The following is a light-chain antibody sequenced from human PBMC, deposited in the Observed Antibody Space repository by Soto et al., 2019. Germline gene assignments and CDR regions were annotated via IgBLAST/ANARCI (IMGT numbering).Light chain of an antibody. CDR2: GAS. Sequence: DIVLTKSPGTLSLSPGERATLSCRASQSVSSTYLAWYQKKPGQAPRLLIYGASTRATGLPDRFSGSGSGTDFTLTISRMEPEDFAVYYCQHYGSSRWTFGQGTKVEIK. CDR1: QSVSSTY. J-gene: IGKJ1*01. CDR3: QHYGSSRWT. V-gene: IGKV3-20*01.